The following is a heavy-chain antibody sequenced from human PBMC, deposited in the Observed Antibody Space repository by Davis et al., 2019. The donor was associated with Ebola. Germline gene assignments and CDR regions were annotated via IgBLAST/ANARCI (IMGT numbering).Heavy chain of an antibody. CDR2: IYSGGST. CDR1: GFTVSSNY. J-gene: IGHJ5*02. V-gene: IGHV3-66*02. CDR3: ARSLGVVKGLRWFDP. D-gene: IGHD3-3*01. Sequence: PGGSLRLSCAASGFTVSSNYMSWVRQAPGKGLEWVSVIYSGGSTYYADSVKGRFTISRDNSKNTLYLQMNSLRAEDTAVYYCARSLGVVKGLRWFDPWGQGTLVTVSS.